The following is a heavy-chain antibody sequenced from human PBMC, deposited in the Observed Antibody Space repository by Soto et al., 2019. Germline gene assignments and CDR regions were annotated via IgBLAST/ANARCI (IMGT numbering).Heavy chain of an antibody. CDR3: ATLYYDILTGPSHFDY. V-gene: IGHV1-24*01. CDR2: FDPEDGET. CDR1: GYTLTELS. J-gene: IGHJ4*02. Sequence: GASVKVSCKVSGYTLTELSMHWVRQAPGKGLEWMGGFDPEDGETIYAQKFQGRVTMTEDTSTDTAYMELSSLRSEDTAVYYCATLYYDILTGPSHFDYWGQGTLVTVSS. D-gene: IGHD3-9*01.